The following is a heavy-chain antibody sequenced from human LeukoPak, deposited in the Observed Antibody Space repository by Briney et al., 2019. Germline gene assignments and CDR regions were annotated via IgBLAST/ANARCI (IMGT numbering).Heavy chain of an antibody. V-gene: IGHV4-34*01. CDR3: ARVAARRLEDGYYYMDV. CDR2: INHSGST. J-gene: IGHJ6*03. D-gene: IGHD6-6*01. CDR1: GESFSGYY. Sequence: SETLSLTCAVYGESFSGYYWSWIRQPPGKGLEWIGEINHSGSTNYNPSLKSRVTISVDTSKNQFSPKLSSVTDADTAVYYCARVAARRLEDGYYYMDVWGKGTTVTVSS.